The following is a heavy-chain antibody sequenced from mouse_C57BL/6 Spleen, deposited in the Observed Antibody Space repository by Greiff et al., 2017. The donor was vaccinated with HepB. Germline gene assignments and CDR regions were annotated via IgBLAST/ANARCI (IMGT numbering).Heavy chain of an antibody. CDR3: ARMDWDDYFDY. Sequence: VQLQQPGAELVRPGSSVKLSCKASGYTFTSYWMHWVKQRPIQGLEWIGNIDPSDSETHYNQKFKDKATLTVDKSSSTAYMQLSSLTSEDSAVYYCARMDWDDYFDYWGQGTTLTVSS. V-gene: IGHV1-52*01. J-gene: IGHJ2*01. CDR2: IDPSDSET. D-gene: IGHD4-1*01. CDR1: GYTFTSYW.